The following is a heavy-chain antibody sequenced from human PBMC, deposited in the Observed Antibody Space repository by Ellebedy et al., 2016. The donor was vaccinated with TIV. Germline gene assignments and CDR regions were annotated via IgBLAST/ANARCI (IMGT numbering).Heavy chain of an antibody. D-gene: IGHD3-10*01. CDR1: GDSISTYY. CDR2: IYYSGST. Sequence: MPSETLSLTCTVSGDSISTYYWSWIRQPPGKGLEWIGYIYYSGSTKYNPSLKSRVTISVDTSKNQVSLKLSSVTAADTAVYYCARGDYSWGLGAMDVWGQGTTVTVSS. V-gene: IGHV4-59*01. CDR3: ARGDYSWGLGAMDV. J-gene: IGHJ6*02.